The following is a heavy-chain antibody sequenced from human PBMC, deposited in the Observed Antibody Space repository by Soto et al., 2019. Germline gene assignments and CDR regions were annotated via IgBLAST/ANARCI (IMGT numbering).Heavy chain of an antibody. CDR1: GYSFTSHA. J-gene: IGHJ6*02. V-gene: IGHV1-3*01. Sequence: ASVKVSGKASGYSFTSHAMIWARQVPGQRPERKRLINSGNGNTRNSPKSQGRLNIARDTSASTAYMELSSLKSEDTAVYYCARGEQLYHYNYGMDVWGQGSTVTISS. CDR3: ARGEQLYHYNYGMDV. CDR2: INSGNGNT.